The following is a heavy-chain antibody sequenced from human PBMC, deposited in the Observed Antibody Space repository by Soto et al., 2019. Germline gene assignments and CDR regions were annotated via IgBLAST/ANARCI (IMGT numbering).Heavy chain of an antibody. CDR2: ISHDGSNK. CDR3: AKWYSINWYAMGDYYFDY. Sequence: QVQLVESGGGVVQPGRSLRLSCVASRFTFSSYGMHWVRQAPGKGLEWVAVISHDGSNKYYADSVKGRFTISRDNSKNTLYLQMNSLRPEDTAVYYCAKWYSINWYAMGDYYFDYWGQGILVTVSS. CDR1: RFTFSSYG. D-gene: IGHD6-13*01. J-gene: IGHJ4*02. V-gene: IGHV3-30*18.